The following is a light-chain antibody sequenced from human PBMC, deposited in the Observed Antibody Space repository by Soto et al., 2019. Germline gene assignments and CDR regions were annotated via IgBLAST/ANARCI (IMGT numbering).Light chain of an antibody. CDR1: QSVSSN. V-gene: IGKV3-15*01. CDR3: QQYNNRPPLT. CDR2: GAY. J-gene: IGKJ4*02. Sequence: EIAMTQSRDTLSVSPGERASLYCRASQSVSSNLAWYQQKPRQAPRLFLYGAYTRATGIPARFIGSGSGTEFSPTISSLQSEDFAVYAGQQYNNRPPLTFGGGNKVDI.